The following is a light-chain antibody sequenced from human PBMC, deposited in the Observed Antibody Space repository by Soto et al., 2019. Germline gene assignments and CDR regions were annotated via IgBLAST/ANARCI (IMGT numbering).Light chain of an antibody. CDR2: RAS. Sequence: EIIMTQSPATLSVSPGERVTLSCRASQSLSDNLAWYQQKPGQAPRLIIFRASIRATGIPARFSGSGSGTEFTLTISSLQSEDFAVYFCQQFNHWPTTFGQGTRLETK. J-gene: IGKJ5*01. CDR1: QSLSDN. V-gene: IGKV3D-15*01. CDR3: QQFNHWPTT.